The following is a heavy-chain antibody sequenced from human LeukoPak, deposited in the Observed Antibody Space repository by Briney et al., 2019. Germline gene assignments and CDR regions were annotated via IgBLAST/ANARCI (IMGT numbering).Heavy chain of an antibody. J-gene: IGHJ4*02. V-gene: IGHV6-1*01. CDR2: TYYRSKWHN. CDR3: ARSAGHFDY. Sequence: SQTLSLTCAISGDSLSSNSAAWNWIRQSPSRGLEWLGRTYYRSKWHNDYTLPVKSRITINPDTSKNQFSLQLNSVTPEDMAVYYCARSAGHFDYWGQGTLVTVSS. CDR1: GDSLSSNSAA.